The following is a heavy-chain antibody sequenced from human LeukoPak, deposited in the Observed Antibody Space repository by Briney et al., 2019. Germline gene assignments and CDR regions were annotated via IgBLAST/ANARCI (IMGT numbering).Heavy chain of an antibody. Sequence: GGSLRLSCAASGFTFDDYAMHWVRQAPGKGLEWVSGISWNSGSIGYADSVKGRFTISKDNAKNSLYLQMNSLRAEDTAVYYCARVLRYFDWLFDSYYMDVWGKGTTVTISS. CDR3: ARVLRYFDWLFDSYYMDV. CDR2: ISWNSGSI. J-gene: IGHJ6*03. V-gene: IGHV3-9*01. CDR1: GFTFDDYA. D-gene: IGHD3-9*01.